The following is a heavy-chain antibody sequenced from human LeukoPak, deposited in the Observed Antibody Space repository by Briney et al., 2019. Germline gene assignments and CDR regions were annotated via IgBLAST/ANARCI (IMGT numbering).Heavy chain of an antibody. J-gene: IGHJ6*02. CDR1: EGTFSSYA. V-gene: IGHV1-69*04. Sequence: SVKVSCKASEGTFSSYAISWVRQAPGQGLEWMGRIIPILGIANYAQKFQGRVTITADKSTSTAYMELSSLRSEDTAVYYCAGLPAARFYYYYGMDVWGQGTTVTVSS. D-gene: IGHD2-2*01. CDR2: IIPILGIA. CDR3: AGLPAARFYYYYGMDV.